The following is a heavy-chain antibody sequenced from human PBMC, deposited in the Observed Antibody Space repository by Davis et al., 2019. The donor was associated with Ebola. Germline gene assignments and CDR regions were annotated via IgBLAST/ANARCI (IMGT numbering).Heavy chain of an antibody. CDR1: GFSLSTSGVG. CDR2: IYDNGDK. Sequence: SGPTLVKPIQTLTLTCTVSGFSLSTSGVGVGWIRQPPGEALEWLALIYDNGDKRYNPSLKSRLTITKDTSKKQVVLTVTNIDPVDTAIYYCAHVGDGASVRFDYWGQGTLVTVSS. D-gene: IGHD3-16*01. V-gene: IGHV2-5*01. CDR3: AHVGDGASVRFDY. J-gene: IGHJ4*02.